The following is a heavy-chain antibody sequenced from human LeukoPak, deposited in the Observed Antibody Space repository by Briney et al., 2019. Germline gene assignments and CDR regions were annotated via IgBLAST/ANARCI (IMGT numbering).Heavy chain of an antibody. J-gene: IGHJ6*03. CDR2: IIPIFGTA. CDR3: ATFTIFGVAGELGDYYYYMDV. CDR1: GGTFSSYA. Sequence: ASVKVSCKASGGTFSSYAISWVRQAPGQGLEWMGGIIPIFGTANYAQKFQGRVTITTDESTSTAYMELSSLRSEDTAVYYCATFTIFGVAGELGDYYYYMDVWGKGTTVTVSS. D-gene: IGHD3-3*01. V-gene: IGHV1-69*05.